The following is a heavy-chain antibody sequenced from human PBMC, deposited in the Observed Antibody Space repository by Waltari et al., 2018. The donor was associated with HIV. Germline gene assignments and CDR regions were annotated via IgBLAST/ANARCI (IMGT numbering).Heavy chain of an antibody. D-gene: IGHD2-15*01. Sequence: QVELQESGPGLVKPSETLSLTCTVSGGSITSYYWSWIRQSPGLGLEWIGLIYYSGGTTYNPSLKGRVIISLDTSKNHISLNLRSLSAADTAVYYCARDLVVAAAEGFDPWGQGILVTVSS. CDR1: GGSITSYY. CDR2: IYYSGGT. J-gene: IGHJ5*02. CDR3: ARDLVVAAAEGFDP. V-gene: IGHV4-59*01.